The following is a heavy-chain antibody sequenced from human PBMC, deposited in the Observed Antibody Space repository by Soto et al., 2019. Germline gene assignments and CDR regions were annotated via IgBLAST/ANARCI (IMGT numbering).Heavy chain of an antibody. J-gene: IGHJ4*02. V-gene: IGHV3-30-3*01. CDR1: GFTFSSYA. CDR2: ISYDGGNK. Sequence: QVQLVESGGGVVQPGRSLRLSCAASGFTFSSYAMHWVRQAPGKGLEWVAVISYDGGNKYYADSVKGRFTISRDNSKNTLYLQMNSLRAEDTAVYYCAREIYSSGPYYFDYWGQGTLVTVSS. D-gene: IGHD6-19*01. CDR3: AREIYSSGPYYFDY.